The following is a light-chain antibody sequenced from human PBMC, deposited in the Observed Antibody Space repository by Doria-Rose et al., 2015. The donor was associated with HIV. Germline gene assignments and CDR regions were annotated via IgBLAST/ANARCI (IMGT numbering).Light chain of an antibody. J-gene: IGKJ2*01. Sequence: DIVMTRSPLSLPVPPGQRASISGRSSQSPLHPIGNNYLDWNLQKSGQSPQLLIYLGSNRASGVPDRFSGSGSGTDFTLKISRVEAEDVGVYYCMQALQTPYTFGQGTKLEIK. CDR3: MQALQTPYT. CDR1: QSPLHPIGNNY. V-gene: IGKV2-28*01. CDR2: LGS.